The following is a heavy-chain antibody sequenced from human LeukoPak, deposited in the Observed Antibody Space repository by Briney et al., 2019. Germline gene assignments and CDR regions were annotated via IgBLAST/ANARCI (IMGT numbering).Heavy chain of an antibody. D-gene: IGHD3-22*01. CDR1: GFTFSDYA. V-gene: IGHV3-11*04. J-gene: IGHJ4*02. CDR2: ISSSGSTI. CDR3: ARDYYDGSSYHNFDY. Sequence: GGSLRLSCAASGFTFSDYAMSWVRQAPGKGLEWVSYISSSGSTIYYADSVKGRFTISRDNAKNSLYLQMNSLRAEDTAVYYCARDYYDGSSYHNFDYWGQGTLVTVSS.